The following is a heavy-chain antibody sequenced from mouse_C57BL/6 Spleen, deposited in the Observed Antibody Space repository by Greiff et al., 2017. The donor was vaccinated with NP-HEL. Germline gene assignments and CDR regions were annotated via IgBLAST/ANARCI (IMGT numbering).Heavy chain of an antibody. Sequence: QVQLQQPGAELVRPGSSVKLSCKASGYTFTSYWMHWVKQRPIQGLEWIGNIDPSDSETHYNQKFKDKATLTVDKSSSTAYMQLSSLTSEDSAVYYCARSGGIITTVVATDWYFDVWGTGTTVTVSS. D-gene: IGHD1-1*01. CDR2: IDPSDSET. V-gene: IGHV1-52*01. CDR1: GYTFTSYW. CDR3: ARSGGIITTVVATDWYFDV. J-gene: IGHJ1*03.